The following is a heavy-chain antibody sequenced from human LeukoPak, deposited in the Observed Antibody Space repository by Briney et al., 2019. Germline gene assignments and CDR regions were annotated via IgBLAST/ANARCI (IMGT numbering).Heavy chain of an antibody. CDR1: GFTFSSYS. D-gene: IGHD3-22*01. Sequence: GRSLRLACAASGFTFSSYSMSWASLDPGDWLNWVSCYCASGRIPYHADSVKGRFTISRDNSKNTLYLQMTGLRAEDTAVYYCAKRNYDSSGYYPHCFDYWGQGTLVTVSS. CDR2: YCASGRIP. V-gene: IGHV3-23*01. J-gene: IGHJ4*02. CDR3: AKRNYDSSGYYPHCFDY.